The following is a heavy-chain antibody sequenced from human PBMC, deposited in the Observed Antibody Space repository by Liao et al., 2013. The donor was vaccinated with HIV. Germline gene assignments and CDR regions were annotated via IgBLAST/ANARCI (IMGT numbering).Heavy chain of an antibody. CDR1: GGSISSYY. CDR3: ARVGGSGSYYKRPLDY. D-gene: IGHD3-10*01. CDR2: IYTSGST. V-gene: IGHV4-4*07. Sequence: QVQLQESGPGLVKPSETLSLTCTVSGGSISSYYWSWIRQPAGKGLEWIGRIYTSGSTYYNPSLKSRVTISVDTSKNQFSLKLSSVTAADTAVYYCARVGGSGSYYKRPLDYWGQGTLVTVSS. J-gene: IGHJ4*02.